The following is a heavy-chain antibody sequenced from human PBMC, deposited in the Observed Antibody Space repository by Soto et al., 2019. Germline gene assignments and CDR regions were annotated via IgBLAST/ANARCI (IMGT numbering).Heavy chain of an antibody. Sequence: PSQTLSLTCVISGDSVSSNSAAWNWIRQSPSRGLEWLGRTYYRSKWYNDYAVSVESRITINPDPSKNQFSLQLNSVTPEDTAIYYCAXGLNYYASGRPSYGMDVWGQGTTVTVSS. D-gene: IGHD3-10*01. V-gene: IGHV6-1*01. CDR1: GDSVSSNSAA. J-gene: IGHJ6*02. CDR3: AXGLNYYASGRPSYGMDV. CDR2: TYYRSKWYN.